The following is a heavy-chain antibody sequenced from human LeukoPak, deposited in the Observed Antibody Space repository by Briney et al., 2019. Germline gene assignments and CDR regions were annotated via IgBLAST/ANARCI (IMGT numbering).Heavy chain of an antibody. CDR3: ARDSGTGGVTFDY. D-gene: IGHD3-16*01. CDR1: GFNFSTYA. Sequence: PGGSLRLSCAASGFNFSTYAMSWVRQAPGKGLEWVSVIYSGGTTYYADSVKGRFTISRDNSKNTLYLQMNSLRAEDTAVYYCARDSGTGGVTFDYWGQGTLVTVSS. J-gene: IGHJ4*02. V-gene: IGHV3-66*01. CDR2: IYSGGTT.